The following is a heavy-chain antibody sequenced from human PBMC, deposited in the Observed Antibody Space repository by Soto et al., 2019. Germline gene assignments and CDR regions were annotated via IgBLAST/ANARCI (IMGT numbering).Heavy chain of an antibody. CDR3: ARDPPISGPPDDAFDI. Sequence: QVQLQESGPGLVKPSETLSLTCTVSGGSVSSGSYYWSWIRQPPGKGLEWIGYIYYSGSTNYNPSLKRRLTTSXXTXKXXFALKLSSVTAADTAVYYCARDPPISGPPDDAFDIWGQGTMVTVSS. J-gene: IGHJ3*02. CDR2: IYYSGST. V-gene: IGHV4-61*03. CDR1: GGSVSSGSYY.